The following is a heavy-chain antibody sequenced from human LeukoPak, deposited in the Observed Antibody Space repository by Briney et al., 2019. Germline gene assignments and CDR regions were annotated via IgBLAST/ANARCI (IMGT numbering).Heavy chain of an antibody. V-gene: IGHV3-23*01. CDR1: GFTFSSYA. CDR2: IGGSGGST. D-gene: IGHD3-22*01. J-gene: IGHJ4*02. CDR3: AKSDDSSGYYYGIVY. Sequence: GGSLRLSCAASGFTFSSYAMNWVRQAPGKGLEWVSAIGGSGGSTYYADSVKGRFTISRDNSKNTLYLQMNSLRAEDTALYYCAKSDDSSGYYYGIVYWGPGTLVSVSS.